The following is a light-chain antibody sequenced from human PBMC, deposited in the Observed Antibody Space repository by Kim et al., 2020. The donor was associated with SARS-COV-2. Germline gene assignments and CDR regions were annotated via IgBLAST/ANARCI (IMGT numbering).Light chain of an antibody. CDR1: SSDVGGYNF. CDR2: EVS. J-gene: IGLJ2*01. Sequence: GQAVTISCTGTSSDVGGYNFVSWYQQHPGKAPKLMIYEVSKRPSGVPDRFSGSKSVNTASLTVSGLQAEDEADYYCSSYGGNNNVLFGGGTKVTVL. V-gene: IGLV2-8*01. CDR3: SSYGGNNNVL.